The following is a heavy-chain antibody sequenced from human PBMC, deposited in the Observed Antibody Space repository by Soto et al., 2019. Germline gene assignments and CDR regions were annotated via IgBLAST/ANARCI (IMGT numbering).Heavy chain of an antibody. CDR2: ISYDGSNK. CDR3: AREYYYGSGSYYYYYYGMDV. D-gene: IGHD3-10*01. V-gene: IGHV3-30-3*01. J-gene: IGHJ6*02. Sequence: GGSLRLSCAASGFTFSSYAMHWVRQAPGKGLEWVAVISYDGSNKYYADSVKGRFTISRDNSKNTLYLQMNSLRAEDTSVYSCAREYYYGSGSYYYYYYGMDVWGQGTTVTVSS. CDR1: GFTFSSYA.